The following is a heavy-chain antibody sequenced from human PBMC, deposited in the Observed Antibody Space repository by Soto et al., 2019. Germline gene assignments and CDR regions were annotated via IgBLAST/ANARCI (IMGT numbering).Heavy chain of an antibody. CDR3: ARMYSRTTLRRFYYFDY. V-gene: IGHV2-26*01. D-gene: IGHD1-7*01. CDR2: IFSNDEK. CDR1: GFSLSNARMG. J-gene: IGHJ4*02. Sequence: SGPTLVNPPENLTLTCTFSGFSLSNARMGVSWIRQPPGKALEWLAHIFSNDEKSYSTSLKSRLTISKDTSKSQVVLTMTNMDPVDTAAYYCARMYSRTTLRRFYYFDYWGQGTLVTVSS.